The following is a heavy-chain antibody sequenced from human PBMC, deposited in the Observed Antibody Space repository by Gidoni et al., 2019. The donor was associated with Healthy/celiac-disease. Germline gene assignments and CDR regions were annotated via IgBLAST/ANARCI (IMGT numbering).Heavy chain of an antibody. CDR1: GFTFRSYE. Sequence: VPLLESGGGLVQPGGSLRLSCAASGFTFRSYELNWVRQAPGKGLEWVSYISSSGSTIYYADSVKGRFTISRDNAKNSLYLQMNSLRAEDTAVYYCAREESYSSSWSPAIAFDIWGQGTMVTVSS. D-gene: IGHD6-13*01. J-gene: IGHJ3*02. CDR2: ISSSGSTI. V-gene: IGHV3-48*03. CDR3: AREESYSSSWSPAIAFDI.